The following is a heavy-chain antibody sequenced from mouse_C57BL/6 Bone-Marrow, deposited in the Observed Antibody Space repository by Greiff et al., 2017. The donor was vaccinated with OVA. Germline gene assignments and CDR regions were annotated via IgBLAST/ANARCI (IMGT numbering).Heavy chain of an antibody. V-gene: IGHV5-16*02. Sequence: EVMLVESEGGLVQPGSSMKLSCTASGFTFSDYYMAWVRQVPEKGLEWVANINYDGSSTYYLDSLKSRFIISRDNAKNILYLQMSSLKSEDTATDYCARRGTGPYFDDWGQGTTLTVSS. CDR3: ARRGTGPYFDD. CDR1: GFTFSDYY. CDR2: INYDGSST. D-gene: IGHD4-1*01. J-gene: IGHJ2*01.